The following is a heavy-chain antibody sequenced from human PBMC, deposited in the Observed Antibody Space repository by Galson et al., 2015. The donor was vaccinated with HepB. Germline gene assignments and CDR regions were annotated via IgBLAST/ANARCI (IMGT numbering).Heavy chain of an antibody. V-gene: IGHV3-15*07. CDR3: TTHYYYASGPSDS. J-gene: IGHJ4*02. D-gene: IGHD3-10*01. CDR2: VKSKTDGGTT. CDR1: GFTFSNAW. Sequence: SLRLSCAASGFTFSNAWMNWVRQAPGKGLEWVGRVKSKTDGGTTDYSTPVKGRFAISRDDSKATLYLQMNSLKTEDTALYYCTTHYYYASGPSDSWGQGTLVTVSS.